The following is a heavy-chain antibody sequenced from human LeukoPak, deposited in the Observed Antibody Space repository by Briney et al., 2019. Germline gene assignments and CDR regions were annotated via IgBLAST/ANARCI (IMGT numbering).Heavy chain of an antibody. J-gene: IGHJ4*02. CDR3: ARDPSSWYVVSRYFDY. CDR1: GFTFSSYS. D-gene: IGHD6-13*01. CDR2: ISSSSSYI. V-gene: IGHV3-21*01. Sequence: PGGSLRLSCAASGFTFSSYSMNWVRQAPGKGLEWVSSISSSSSYIYYADSVKGRFTISRDNAKNSLYLQMNSLRAEDTAVYYCARDPSSWYVVSRYFDYWGQGTLVTVSS.